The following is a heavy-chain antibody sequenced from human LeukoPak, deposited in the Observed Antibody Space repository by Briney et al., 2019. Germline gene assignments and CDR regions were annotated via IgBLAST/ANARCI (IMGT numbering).Heavy chain of an antibody. CDR1: GFTFSSYS. CDR3: ARDYYDSSGYAPDC. CDR2: ISSSSSYI. D-gene: IGHD3-22*01. Sequence: GGSLRLSCAASGFTFSSYSITWVRQAPGKGLEWVSSISSSSSYIYYADSVKGRFTISRDNAKNSLYLQMNSLRAEDTAVYYCARDYYDSSGYAPDCWGQGTLVTVSS. J-gene: IGHJ4*02. V-gene: IGHV3-21*01.